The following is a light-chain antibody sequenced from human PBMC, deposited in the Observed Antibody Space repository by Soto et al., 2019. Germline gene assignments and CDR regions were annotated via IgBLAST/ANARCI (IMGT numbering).Light chain of an antibody. CDR1: SGSIASNY. CDR3: QSYDSSNQGVV. Sequence: NFLLTQPHSVSESPGKTVTIYCTGSSGSIASNYVQWYQQRPGSAPTTVIYEDNQRPSGVPVRFSGSIDSSSNSASLTISGLKTEDEADYYCQSYDSSNQGVVFGGGTKLTVL. J-gene: IGLJ2*01. V-gene: IGLV6-57*02. CDR2: EDN.